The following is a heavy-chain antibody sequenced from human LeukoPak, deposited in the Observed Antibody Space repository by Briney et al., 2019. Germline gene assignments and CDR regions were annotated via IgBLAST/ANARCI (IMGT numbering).Heavy chain of an antibody. D-gene: IGHD3-10*01. CDR1: GFTFSSYG. Sequence: GGSLRLSCAASGFTFSSYGMHWVRQAPGKGLEWVTFIRYDGSNKYYADSVKGRFTISRDNSKNTLYLQMNSLRAEDTAVYYCAKDPLWFGEKHLDHAFDIWGQGTMVTVPS. CDR3: AKDPLWFGEKHLDHAFDI. J-gene: IGHJ3*02. V-gene: IGHV3-30*02. CDR2: IRYDGSNK.